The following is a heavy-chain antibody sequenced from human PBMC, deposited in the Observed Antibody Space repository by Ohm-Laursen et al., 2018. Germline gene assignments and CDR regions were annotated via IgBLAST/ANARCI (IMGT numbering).Heavy chain of an antibody. CDR2: INSSSGST. J-gene: IGHJ4*02. Sequence: PSVKVSCKASGYTLTSYYMHWVRQAPGQGLEWMGIINSSSGSTRYAQKLQGRVTMTRDTSTSTVYMELSSLRSEDTAMYYCARGQPIDFWGQGTLVTVSS. V-gene: IGHV1-46*04. CDR1: GYTLTSYY. CDR3: ARGQPIDF.